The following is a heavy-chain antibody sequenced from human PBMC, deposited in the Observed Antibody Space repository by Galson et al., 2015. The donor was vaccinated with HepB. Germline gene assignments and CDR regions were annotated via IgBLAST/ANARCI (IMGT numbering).Heavy chain of an antibody. CDR3: AKDMYYDFWSGIYYYYGMDV. CDR1: DFTFNSFA. J-gene: IGHJ6*02. D-gene: IGHD3-3*01. Sequence: SLRLSCATSDFTFNSFAMSWVRQAPGKGLEWVAVISYDGSNKYYADSVKGRFTISRDNSKNTLYLQMNSLRAEDTAVYYCAKDMYYDFWSGIYYYYGMDVWGQGTTVTVSS. V-gene: IGHV3-30*18. CDR2: ISYDGSNK.